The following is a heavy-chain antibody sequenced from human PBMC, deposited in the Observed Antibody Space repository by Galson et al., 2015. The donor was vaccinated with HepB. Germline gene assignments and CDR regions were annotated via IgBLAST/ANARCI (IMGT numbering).Heavy chain of an antibody. D-gene: IGHD3-16*02. CDR1: GYTFTSYA. J-gene: IGHJ6*02. CDR2: INTNTGNP. Sequence: SVNVSCKASGYTFTSYAMNWVRQAPGQGLEWMGWINTNTGNPTYAQGFTGRFVFSLDTSVSTAYLQISSLKAEDTAVYYCARDKGSYGYNYYGMDVWGQGTTVTVSS. V-gene: IGHV7-4-1*02. CDR3: ARDKGSYGYNYYGMDV.